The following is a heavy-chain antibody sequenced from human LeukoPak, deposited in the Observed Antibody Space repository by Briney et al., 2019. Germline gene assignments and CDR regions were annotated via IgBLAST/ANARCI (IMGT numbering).Heavy chain of an antibody. V-gene: IGHV1-58*02. Sequence: SVKVSCKVSGFTFTSSAMQWVRQARGQRLEWIGWIVVGSGDTNYAQQFQERVTITRDMSTSTAYMELSSLRSEDTAVYYCAASEAINWFDPWGQGTLVTVSS. CDR3: AASEAINWFDP. CDR1: GFTFTSSA. CDR2: IVVGSGDT. J-gene: IGHJ5*02.